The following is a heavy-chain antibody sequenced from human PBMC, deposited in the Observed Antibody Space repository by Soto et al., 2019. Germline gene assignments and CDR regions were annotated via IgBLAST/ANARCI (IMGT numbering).Heavy chain of an antibody. Sequence: KPSETLSLTCAVYGGSFSGYYWSWIRQPPGKGLEWIGEINHSGSTNYNPSLKSRVTISVDTSKNQFSLKLSSVTAADTAVYYCARGARNIVGATTGPLFYWGQGTLVTVSS. V-gene: IGHV4-34*01. CDR1: GGSFSGYY. CDR3: ARGARNIVGATTGPLFY. D-gene: IGHD1-26*01. J-gene: IGHJ4*02. CDR2: INHSGST.